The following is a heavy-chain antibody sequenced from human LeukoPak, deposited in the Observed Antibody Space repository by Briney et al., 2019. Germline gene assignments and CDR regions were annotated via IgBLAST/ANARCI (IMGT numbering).Heavy chain of an antibody. J-gene: IGHJ6*02. CDR3: AKYCVSTSCSNRGAYYGMDV. V-gene: IGHV3-23*01. CDR1: GFTFSNYA. CDR2: ISGSGSST. Sequence: GGSLRLSCAASGFTFSNYAMSWVRQAPGKGLEWVSSISGSGSSTYYADSVKGRFTISRDSSKNSLYLQMNSLRAEDTAVYYCAKYCVSTSCSNRGAYYGMDVWGQGTTVTVSS. D-gene: IGHD2-2*01.